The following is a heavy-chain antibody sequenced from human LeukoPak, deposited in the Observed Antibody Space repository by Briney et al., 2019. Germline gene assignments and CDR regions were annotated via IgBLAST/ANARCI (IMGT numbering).Heavy chain of an antibody. V-gene: IGHV3-30*18. J-gene: IGHJ4*02. CDR1: GFTFSTYG. Sequence: GRSLRLSCAASGFTFSTYGMHWVRQAPGKGLEWVAVVSYDGSNKYYADSVKGRFTISRDNSKNTLYLQMNSLRAEDTAVYYCAKDWGNWGYGYYFDPWGQGTLVTVSS. CDR2: VSYDGSNK. D-gene: IGHD7-27*01. CDR3: AKDWGNWGYGYYFDP.